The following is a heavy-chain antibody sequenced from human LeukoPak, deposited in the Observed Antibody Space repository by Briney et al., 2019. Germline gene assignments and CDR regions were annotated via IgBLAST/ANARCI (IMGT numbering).Heavy chain of an antibody. CDR2: MNPNSGNT. D-gene: IGHD2-2*01. CDR1: GYTFTSYD. Sequence: ASVKVSCKASGYTFTSYDINWVRQATGQGLEWMGWMNPNSGNTGYAQKFQGRVTMTRNTSISTAYMELSSLRSEDTAVYYCARGGEDIVVVPAPAAFDIWGQGTMVTVSS. J-gene: IGHJ3*02. CDR3: ARGGEDIVVVPAPAAFDI. V-gene: IGHV1-8*01.